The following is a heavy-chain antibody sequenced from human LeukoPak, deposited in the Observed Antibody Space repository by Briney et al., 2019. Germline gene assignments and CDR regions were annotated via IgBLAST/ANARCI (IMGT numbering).Heavy chain of an antibody. D-gene: IGHD6-19*01. CDR3: ARVIAVAVTPEAFDV. CDR1: GFTFSDYY. J-gene: IGHJ3*01. CDR2: ISSSGSTI. Sequence: AGGSLRLSCAASGFTFSDYYMSWIRQAPGKGLEWVSYISSSGSTIYYADSVKGRFTISRDNAKNSLYLQMNSLRAEDTAVYYCARVIAVAVTPEAFDVWGQGTMVTVSS. V-gene: IGHV3-11*01.